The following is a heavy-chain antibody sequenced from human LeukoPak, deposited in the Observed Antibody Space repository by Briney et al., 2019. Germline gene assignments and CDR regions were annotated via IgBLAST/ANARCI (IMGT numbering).Heavy chain of an antibody. CDR1: AFTFSSSW. J-gene: IGHJ4*02. CDR3: LAGGY. V-gene: IGHV3-7*01. CDR2: IKQDGSET. Sequence: GGSLRLSCAASAFTFSSSWMSWVRQAPGKGLEWVANIKQDGSETYYVDSVKGRFTISRDNAKNSLYLQMNSLRAEDTAVYYCLAGGYRGQGTLVTVSS. D-gene: IGHD3-16*01.